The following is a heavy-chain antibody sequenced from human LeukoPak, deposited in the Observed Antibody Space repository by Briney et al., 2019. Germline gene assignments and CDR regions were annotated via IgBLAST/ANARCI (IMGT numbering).Heavy chain of an antibody. J-gene: IGHJ6*03. Sequence: GASVKVSCKASGGTFSSHAIAWVRQAPGQGPEWMGGIIPTSGTAAYAQKFQGRVTITTDQSTSTAYMELSSLTSDDTAVYYCARGLQYQLLKALRYYYMDVWGGGTTVTVSS. V-gene: IGHV1-69*05. CDR2: IIPTSGTA. D-gene: IGHD2-2*01. CDR1: GGTFSSHA. CDR3: ARGLQYQLLKALRYYYMDV.